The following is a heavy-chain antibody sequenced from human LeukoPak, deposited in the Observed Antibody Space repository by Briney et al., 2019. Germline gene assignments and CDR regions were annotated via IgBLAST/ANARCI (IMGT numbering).Heavy chain of an antibody. CDR3: ASTIVATTSDYYYYMDV. D-gene: IGHD5-12*01. CDR1: GGSISSYY. Sequence: SETLSLTCTVSGGSISSYYWSWIRQPAGKGLEWIGRIYTSGSTNYNPSLKSRVTMSVDTSKNQFSLNLSSVTAADTAVYYCASTIVATTSDYYYYMDVWGKGTTVTVSS. V-gene: IGHV4-4*07. CDR2: IYTSGST. J-gene: IGHJ6*03.